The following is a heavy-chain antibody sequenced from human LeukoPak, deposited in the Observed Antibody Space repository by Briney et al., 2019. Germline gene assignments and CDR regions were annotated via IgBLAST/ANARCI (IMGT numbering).Heavy chain of an antibody. D-gene: IGHD6-6*01. CDR1: GGSFSGYY. CDR3: ARHDRWGQLGREVWFEP. V-gene: IGHV4-34*01. CDR2: INHSGST. Sequence: SETLSLTCAVYGGSFSGYYWSWISPLAGKGLEWIGAINHSGSTNYNPSLKSRDTISVDTSKNQFALKLSSVTAADPAVHYWARHDRWGQLGREVWFEPWRQGTRVSVPS. J-gene: IGHJ5*02.